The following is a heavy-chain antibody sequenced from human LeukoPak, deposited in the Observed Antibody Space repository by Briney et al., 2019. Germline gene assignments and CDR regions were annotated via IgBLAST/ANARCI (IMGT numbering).Heavy chain of an antibody. Sequence: GGSLRLSCAASGFTFSSYAMSWVRQAPGKGLEWVSAISGSGGSTYYADSVKGRFTISRANSKNTLYLQMNSLRAEDTAEYYCAKAYGAGSYPGSRWVDYWGQGTLVTVSS. CDR3: AKAYGAGSYPGSRWVDY. V-gene: IGHV3-23*01. CDR2: ISGSGGST. J-gene: IGHJ4*02. CDR1: GFTFSSYA. D-gene: IGHD3-10*01.